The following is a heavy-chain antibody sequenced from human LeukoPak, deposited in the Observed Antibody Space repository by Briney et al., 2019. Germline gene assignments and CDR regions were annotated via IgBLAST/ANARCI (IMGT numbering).Heavy chain of an antibody. CDR3: ARGSAPLYGGAFDI. CDR2: INPNSGGT. Sequence: GASVTVSCKASGYTFTGYYMHWVRQAPGQGLEWMGWINPNSGGTNYAQKFQGRVTMTRDTSISTAYMELSRLRSDDTAVYYCARGSAPLYGGAFDIWGQGTMVTVSS. J-gene: IGHJ3*02. CDR1: GYTFTGYY. V-gene: IGHV1-2*02. D-gene: IGHD4-23*01.